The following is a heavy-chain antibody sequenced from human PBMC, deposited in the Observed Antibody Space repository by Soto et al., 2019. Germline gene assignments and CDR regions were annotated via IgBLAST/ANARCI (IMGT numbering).Heavy chain of an antibody. CDR3: ARESGENWTYEAH. J-gene: IGHJ1*01. CDR2: ITVNGIT. V-gene: IGHV4-4*07. Sequence: QGQQLESGPGLVKPWDTLSLTCTVSGAYVRDFSWSWIRQPAVKGLEWIGRITVNGITQYTPSCRSRVTMSMDTSRNQFSLKLQSATAADTAIYYCARESGENWTYEAHWGQGTLVTVSS. CDR1: GAYVRDFS. D-gene: IGHD1-7*01.